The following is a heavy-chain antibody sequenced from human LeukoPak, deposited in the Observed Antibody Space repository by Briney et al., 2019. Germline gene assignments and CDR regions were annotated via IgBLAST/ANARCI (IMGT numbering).Heavy chain of an antibody. CDR3: AKSNRGDGYNYWFDP. V-gene: IGHV5-51*01. CDR1: GYSFIDYC. D-gene: IGHD5-24*01. CDR2: IYPGDSDT. Sequence: GESLKISCKASGYSFIDYCIGWVRQMPGKGLEWMGIIYPGDSDTRYSPSFEGQVTISSDKSITTAYLQWSSLKASGTAMYYCAKSNRGDGYNYWFDPWGQGTLVTVSS. J-gene: IGHJ5*02.